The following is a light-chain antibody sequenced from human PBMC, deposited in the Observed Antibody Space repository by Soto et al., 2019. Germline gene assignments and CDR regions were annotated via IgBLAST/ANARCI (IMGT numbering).Light chain of an antibody. Sequence: EVVMTQSPATLSVSPGESVTLSCRASQSVSDNLAWYQQKPGQAPRLLIYGASTRATTIPARFSGSGSGTEFTLTISSLQSEDFALSYCQQSNNWPYTFGQGTKLYIK. J-gene: IGKJ2*01. CDR1: QSVSDN. V-gene: IGKV3-15*01. CDR3: QQSNNWPYT. CDR2: GAS.